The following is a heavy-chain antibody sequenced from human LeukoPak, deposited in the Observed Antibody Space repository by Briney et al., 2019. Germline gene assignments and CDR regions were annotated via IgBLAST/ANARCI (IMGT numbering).Heavy chain of an antibody. CDR1: GGTFSSYA. J-gene: IGHJ4*02. V-gene: IGHV1-69*06. CDR3: ATFSYAGNAGGSVGY. Sequence: ASVKVSCKASGGTFSSYAISWVRQAPGQGLEWMGGIIPIFGTANYAQKFQGRVTITADKSSTTVYMELSSLRSEDTAVYYCATFSYAGNAGGSVGYWGQGTLVTVSS. D-gene: IGHD4-23*01. CDR2: IIPIFGTA.